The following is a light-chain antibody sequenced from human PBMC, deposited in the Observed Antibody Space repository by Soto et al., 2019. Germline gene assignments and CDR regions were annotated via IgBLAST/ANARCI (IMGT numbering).Light chain of an antibody. V-gene: IGKV1-5*01. CDR1: QSISSY. J-gene: IGKJ1*01. CDR2: AAS. CDR3: QQYNSYWT. Sequence: DIQMTQSPSTLSASVGDRVTITCRASQSISSYLAWYQQKPGKAPKLLIYAASTLDSGVPQRFRGSGSGTEFTLTISSLQPDDVATYYCQQYNSYWTLGQGTKVDIK.